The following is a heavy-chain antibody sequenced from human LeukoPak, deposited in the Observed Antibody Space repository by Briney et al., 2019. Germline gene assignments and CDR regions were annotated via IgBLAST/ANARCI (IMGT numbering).Heavy chain of an antibody. D-gene: IGHD2-15*01. CDR1: GGSISSSSYY. Sequence: SETLSLTCTVSGGSISSSSYYWGWIRQPPGKGLEWIGSIYYSGSTYYNPSLKSRVTISVDTSKNQFSLKLSFVTAADTAVYYCARLVRSVVVAATPWGYFDYWGQGTLVTVSS. CDR2: IYYSGST. J-gene: IGHJ4*02. V-gene: IGHV4-39*01. CDR3: ARLVRSVVVAATPWGYFDY.